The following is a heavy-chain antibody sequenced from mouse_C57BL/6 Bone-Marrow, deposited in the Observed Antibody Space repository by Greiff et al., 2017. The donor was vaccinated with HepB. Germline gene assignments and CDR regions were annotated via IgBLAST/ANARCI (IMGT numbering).Heavy chain of an antibody. CDR1: GFTFSDYY. D-gene: IGHD2-1*01. CDR3: ARDGNYGGDYAMDY. Sequence: EVQVVESGGGLVQPGGSLKLSCAASGFTFSDYYMYWVRQTPEKRLEWVAYISNGGGSTYYPDTVKGRFTISRDNAKNTLYLQMSRLKSEDTAMYYSARDGNYGGDYAMDYWGQGTSVTVSS. J-gene: IGHJ4*01. V-gene: IGHV5-12*01. CDR2: ISNGGGST.